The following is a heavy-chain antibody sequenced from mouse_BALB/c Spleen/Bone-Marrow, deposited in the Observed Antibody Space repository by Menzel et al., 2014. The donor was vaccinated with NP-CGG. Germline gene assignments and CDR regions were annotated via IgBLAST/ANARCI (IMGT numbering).Heavy chain of an antibody. CDR2: IWAGGST. Sequence: VQGVESGPGLVSPSQRLSITCTVSGFSLTSYGVHWVRQPPGKVLEWLGVIWAGGSTNYNSALMSRLSISKDNSKSQVFLKMNSLQTDDTAMYYCARGSYYEGAMDYWGQGTSVTVSS. CDR1: GFSLTSYG. J-gene: IGHJ4*01. V-gene: IGHV2-9*02. CDR3: ARGSYYEGAMDY. D-gene: IGHD1-1*01.